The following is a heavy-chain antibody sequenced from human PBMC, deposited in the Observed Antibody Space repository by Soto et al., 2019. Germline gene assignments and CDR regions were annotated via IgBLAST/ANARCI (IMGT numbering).Heavy chain of an antibody. J-gene: IGHJ6*02. D-gene: IGHD5-18*01. CDR2: IIPIFGTA. CDR1: GGTFSSYA. V-gene: IGHV1-69*13. CDR3: AGGVDTAMVTKYYYYGMDV. Sequence: SVKVSCKASGGTFSSYAISWVRQAPGQGLEWMGGIIPIFGTANYAQKFQGRVTITADESTSTAYMELSSLRSEDTAVYYCAGGVDTAMVTKYYYYGMDVWGQGTTVTVSS.